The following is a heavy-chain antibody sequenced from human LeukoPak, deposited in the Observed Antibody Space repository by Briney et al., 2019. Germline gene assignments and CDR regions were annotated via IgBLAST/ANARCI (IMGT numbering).Heavy chain of an antibody. CDR3: ASSVNTATGVFDY. CDR2: ISYDGSNK. D-gene: IGHD5-18*01. J-gene: IGHJ4*02. V-gene: IGHV3-30*03. Sequence: GRSLRLSCAASGFTFSSYGMPWVRQAPGKGLEWVAVISYDGSNKYYADSVKGRFTISRDNSKNTLYLQMNSLRAEDTAVYYCASSVNTATGVFDYWGQGTLVTVSS. CDR1: GFTFSSYG.